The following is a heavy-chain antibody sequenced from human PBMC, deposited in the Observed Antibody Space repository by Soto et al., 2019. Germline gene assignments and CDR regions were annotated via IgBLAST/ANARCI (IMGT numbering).Heavy chain of an antibody. CDR1: GGTFSSYT. Sequence: GASVKVSWKASGGTFSSYTISWVRQAPGQGLEWMGRIIPILGIANYAQEFQGRVTITADKSTSTAYMELSSLRSEDTAVYYCARGRYCSGGSCHHPSPRYDYWGQGTLVTVSS. CDR2: IIPILGIA. J-gene: IGHJ4*02. CDR3: ARGRYCSGGSCHHPSPRYDY. D-gene: IGHD2-15*01. V-gene: IGHV1-69*02.